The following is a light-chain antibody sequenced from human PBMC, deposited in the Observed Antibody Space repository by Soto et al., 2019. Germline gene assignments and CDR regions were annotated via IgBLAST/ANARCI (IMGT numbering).Light chain of an antibody. V-gene: IGLV2-23*03. CDR3: CSYAGSSTFLYV. J-gene: IGLJ1*01. CDR2: EGS. Sequence: QPALTQPASVSGSPGQSITISCTGTSSDGGSYNLVSWCQQNPGKAPKLMIYEGSKRPSGISNRFSGSKSGNTASLTISGLQAEDEADYYCCSYAGSSTFLYVFGTGTKLTVL. CDR1: SSDGGSYNL.